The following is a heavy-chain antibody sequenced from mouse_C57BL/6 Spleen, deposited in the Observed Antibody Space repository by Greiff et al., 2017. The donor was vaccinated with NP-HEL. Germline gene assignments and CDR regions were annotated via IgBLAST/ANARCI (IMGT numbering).Heavy chain of an antibody. D-gene: IGHD4-1*01. J-gene: IGHJ2*01. V-gene: IGHV1-82*01. Sequence: VQLQQSGPELVKPGASVKISCKASGYAFSSSWMNWVKQRPGKGLEWIGRIYPGDGDTNYNGKFKGKATLTADKSSSTAYMQLSSLTSEDSAVYFCARMDWDDYFDYWGQGTTLTVSS. CDR2: IYPGDGDT. CDR3: ARMDWDDYFDY. CDR1: GYAFSSSW.